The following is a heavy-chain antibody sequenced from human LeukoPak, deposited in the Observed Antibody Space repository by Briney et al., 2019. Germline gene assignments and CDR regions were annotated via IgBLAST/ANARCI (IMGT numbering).Heavy chain of an antibody. CDR3: AKDVGYYDILTGYSH. V-gene: IGHV3-66*01. CDR1: GFTVSSNY. D-gene: IGHD3-9*01. Sequence: GGSLRLSCAASGFTVSSNYMSWVRQAPGKGLEWVSVIYSGGSTYYADSVKGRFTISRDNSKNTLYLQMNSLRAEDTAVYYCAKDVGYYDILTGYSHWGQGTLVTVSS. J-gene: IGHJ4*02. CDR2: IYSGGST.